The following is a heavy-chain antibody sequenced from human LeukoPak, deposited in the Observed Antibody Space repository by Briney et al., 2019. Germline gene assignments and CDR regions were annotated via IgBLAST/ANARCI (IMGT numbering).Heavy chain of an antibody. D-gene: IGHD3-22*01. V-gene: IGHV4-39*01. J-gene: IGHJ4*02. CDR3: ARHIRNYYDSSGPVGYFDY. Sequence: SETLSLTCTVSGGSISSSSYYWGWIRQPPGKGLEWIGEIYYSGSTYYNPSLKSRVTISVDTSKIQFSLKLSSVTAADRAVYFCARHIRNYYDSSGPVGYFDYWGQGTLVTVSS. CDR1: GGSISSSSYY. CDR2: IYYSGST.